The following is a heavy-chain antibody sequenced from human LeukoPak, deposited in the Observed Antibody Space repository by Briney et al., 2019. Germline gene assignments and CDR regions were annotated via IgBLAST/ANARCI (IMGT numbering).Heavy chain of an antibody. D-gene: IGHD2-2*02. Sequence: SETLSLTCTVSGGSISSSGYYWGWIRQPPGKGLEWIGSIYYSGSTYYNPSLKSRVTISVDTSKNQFSLKLSSVTAADTAVYYCAQGYCSSTSCYRGWGQGTLVTVSS. J-gene: IGHJ4*02. CDR3: AQGYCSSTSCYRG. CDR1: GGSISSSGYY. V-gene: IGHV4-39*01. CDR2: IYYSGST.